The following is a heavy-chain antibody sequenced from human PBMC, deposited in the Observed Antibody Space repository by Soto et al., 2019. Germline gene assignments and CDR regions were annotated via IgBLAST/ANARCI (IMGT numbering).Heavy chain of an antibody. V-gene: IGHV3-23*01. D-gene: IGHD1-1*01. CDR3: ARVGWNDPGYHYYYLDV. Sequence: GGSLRLSCAASGFTFSSYAMSWVRQAPGKGLEWVSAISGSGGSTYYADSVKGRFTISRDNSKNTLYLQMNSLRAEDTAVYYFARVGWNDPGYHYYYLDVWAQGTTVTVSS. CDR1: GFTFSSYA. CDR2: ISGSGGST. J-gene: IGHJ6*03.